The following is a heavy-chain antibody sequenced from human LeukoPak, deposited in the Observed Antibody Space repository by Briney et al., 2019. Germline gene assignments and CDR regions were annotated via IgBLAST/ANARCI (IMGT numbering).Heavy chain of an antibody. CDR1: GFTFSLFG. D-gene: IGHD1-26*01. CDR3: ARDLHSGAYTFDY. Sequence: GGSLRLSCAASGFTFSLFGMNWVRQAPGKGLEGVSYIRSTSSNIYYADSVTGRFTVSRDNARTSLSLQMSGLRDEDTAVYYCARDLHSGAYTFDYWGQGALVTVSS. J-gene: IGHJ4*02. CDR2: IRSTSSNI. V-gene: IGHV3-48*02.